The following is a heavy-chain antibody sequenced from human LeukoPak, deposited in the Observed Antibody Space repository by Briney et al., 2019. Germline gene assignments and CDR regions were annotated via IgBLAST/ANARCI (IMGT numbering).Heavy chain of an antibody. D-gene: IGHD6-13*01. V-gene: IGHV1-69*05. CDR3: ARSRSWYISHSDY. CDR2: IIPMFGRA. Sequence: GTFXSYAXXXVRQAPGQGLXXMGRIIPMFGRANYEKKFQGRVTITTEESTSTEYMEMSRLSSEDTAVYYCARSRSWYISHSDYWGQGTLVTVSS. J-gene: IGHJ4*02. CDR1: GTFXSYA.